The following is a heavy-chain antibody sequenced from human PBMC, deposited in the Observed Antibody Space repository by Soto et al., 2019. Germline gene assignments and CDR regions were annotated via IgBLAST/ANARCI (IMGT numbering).Heavy chain of an antibody. CDR3: ARLYKYCGGDCFYYYGMDV. Sequence: GESLKISCKGSGYSFTSYWIGWVRQMPGKGLEWMGIIYPGDSDTRYSQSFQGQVTISADKSISTAYLQWSSLKASDTAMYYCARLYKYCGGDCFYYYGMDVWGQGTTVTVSS. CDR2: IYPGDSDT. V-gene: IGHV5-51*01. CDR1: GYSFTSYW. J-gene: IGHJ6*02. D-gene: IGHD2-21*02.